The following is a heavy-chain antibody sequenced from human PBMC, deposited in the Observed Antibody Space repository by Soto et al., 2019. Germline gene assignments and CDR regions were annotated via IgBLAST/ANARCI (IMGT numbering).Heavy chain of an antibody. CDR1: GYTFTSYA. Sequence: ASVKVSCKASGYTFTSYAMHWVRQAPGQRLEWMGWINAGNGNTKYSQKFQGRVTITRDTSASTAYMELSSLRSEDTAVYYCARSRIAAAGTGGWFDPWGQGTLVTVS. J-gene: IGHJ5*02. CDR2: INAGNGNT. D-gene: IGHD6-13*01. CDR3: ARSRIAAAGTGGWFDP. V-gene: IGHV1-3*01.